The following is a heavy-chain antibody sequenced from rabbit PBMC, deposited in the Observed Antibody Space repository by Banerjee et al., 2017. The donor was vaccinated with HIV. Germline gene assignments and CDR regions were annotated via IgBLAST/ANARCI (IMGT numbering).Heavy chain of an antibody. CDR1: GIDFSYYG. CDR3: ARDYGYAGYAGFGFDNL. Sequence: QEQLVESGGGLVTLGGSLKLSCKVSGIDFSYYGISWVRQAPGKGLEWIASISAPSSGTTYYASWAKGRFTISKTSSTTVTLQMTSLTAADTATYFCARDYGYAGYAGFGFDNLWAQAPWSPS. CDR2: ISAPSSGTT. D-gene: IGHD6-1*01. V-gene: IGHV1S45*01. J-gene: IGHJ4*01.